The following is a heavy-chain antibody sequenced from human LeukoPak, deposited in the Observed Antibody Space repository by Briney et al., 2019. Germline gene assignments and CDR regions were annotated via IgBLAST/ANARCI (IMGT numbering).Heavy chain of an antibody. V-gene: IGHV1-3*01. J-gene: IGHJ4*02. Sequence: GASVRVSCTTSGTTFTSYTIHWVRQAPGQRLEWMGWINAGDGDTKYSQIFQGRVSFTRDTSASIAYMDLSSLRSEDTAIYFCARQGPGHKYFFDYWGQGSLVTVSS. CDR1: GTTFTSYT. CDR2: INAGDGDT. CDR3: ARQGPGHKYFFDY.